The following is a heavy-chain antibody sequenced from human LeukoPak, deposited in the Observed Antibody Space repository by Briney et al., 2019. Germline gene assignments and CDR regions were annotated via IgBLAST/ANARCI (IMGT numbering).Heavy chain of an antibody. CDR2: IIPIFGTA. CDR3: AKRRRSDALMYDLDY. V-gene: IGHV1-69*05. J-gene: IGHJ4*02. D-gene: IGHD1-1*01. CDR1: GGTFSSYA. Sequence: SVKVSCKASGGTFSSYAISWVRQAPGQGLEWMGGIIPIFGTANYAQKFQGRVTITTDESTSTAYMELSSLRSEDTAVYYCAKRRRSDALMYDLDYWGQGTLVTVSS.